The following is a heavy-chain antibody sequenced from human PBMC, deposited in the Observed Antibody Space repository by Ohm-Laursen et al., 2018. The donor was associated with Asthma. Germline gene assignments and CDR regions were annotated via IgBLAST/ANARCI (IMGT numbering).Heavy chain of an antibody. V-gene: IGHV4-31*03. Sequence: TLSLTCTVSGDSISSGNNYWSWIRQHPGKGLEWIGYIYYSGITYSNPSLRSRVTISVDTSKNQFSPKLSSVTAADTAVYYCVREDFDWPPGYCDYWGQGTLVTVSS. CDR2: IYYSGIT. CDR1: GDSISSGNNY. CDR3: VREDFDWPPGYCDY. J-gene: IGHJ4*02. D-gene: IGHD3-9*01.